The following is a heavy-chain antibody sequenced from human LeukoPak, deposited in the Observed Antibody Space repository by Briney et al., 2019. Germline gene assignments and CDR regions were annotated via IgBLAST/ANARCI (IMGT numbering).Heavy chain of an antibody. V-gene: IGHV3-7*03. D-gene: IGHD5-18*01. Sequence: PGGSLRLSCAASGFTLSSYWMSWVRQAPGKGLEWVANIKQDGSEKYYVDSVKGRFTISRDNAKNSLYLQMNSLRAEDTAVYYCARDHNYGSDYWGQGTLVTVSS. CDR2: IKQDGSEK. CDR1: GFTLSSYW. CDR3: ARDHNYGSDY. J-gene: IGHJ4*02.